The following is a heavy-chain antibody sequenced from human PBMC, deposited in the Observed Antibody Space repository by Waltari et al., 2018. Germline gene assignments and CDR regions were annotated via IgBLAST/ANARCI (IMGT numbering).Heavy chain of an antibody. J-gene: IGHJ5*02. Sequence: QVQLQESGPGLVKPSQTLSLTCTVSGASISSGSVYWSWIRQPAGKGLEWIGRIYSRGSTNENPSLKSRVTISLDRSKNQLSLKLTSVTAADTAGYYCARAPPSPTTYHNWFDAWGQGTLVTVSS. CDR3: ARAPPSPTTYHNWFDA. V-gene: IGHV4-61*02. D-gene: IGHD2-2*01. CDR2: IYSRGST. CDR1: GASISSGSVY.